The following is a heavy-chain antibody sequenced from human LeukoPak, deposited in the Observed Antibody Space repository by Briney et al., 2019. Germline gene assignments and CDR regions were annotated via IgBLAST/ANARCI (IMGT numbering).Heavy chain of an antibody. J-gene: IGHJ6*02. D-gene: IGHD5-18*01. CDR3: ARAAMVKYYYYGMDV. CDR1: GGSISSYY. Sequence: SETLSLTCTVSGGSISSYYWSWIRQPPGKGLEWIGYIYYSGSTNYNPSLKSRVTISVDTSKNQFSLKLSSVTAADTAVYYCARAAMVKYYYYGMDVWGQGTTVTVSS. CDR2: IYYSGST. V-gene: IGHV4-59*01.